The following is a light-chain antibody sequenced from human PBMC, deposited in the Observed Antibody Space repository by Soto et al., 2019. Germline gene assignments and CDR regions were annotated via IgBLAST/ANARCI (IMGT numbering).Light chain of an antibody. Sequence: QTVVTQEPSFSVSPGGTVTLTCGLSSGSVSTSYYPSWYQQTPGQAPRTVIYNTNARSSGVPDRFSGSILGNKAALTITGAQAADESIYYCVLYMGSGAVVFGGGTKLTVL. CDR1: SGSVSTSYY. J-gene: IGLJ2*01. V-gene: IGLV8-61*01. CDR3: VLYMGSGAVV. CDR2: NTN.